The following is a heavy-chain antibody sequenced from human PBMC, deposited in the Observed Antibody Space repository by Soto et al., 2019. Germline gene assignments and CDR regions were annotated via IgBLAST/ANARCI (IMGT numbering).Heavy chain of an antibody. Sequence: GGSLRLSCAASGFTFSSYGMHWVRQAPGKGLEWVAVIWYDGSNKYYADSVKGRFTISRDNSKNTLYLQMNSLRAEDTAVYYCARDRWGGYCSGGSCYSGDAFDIWGQGTMVTVSS. CDR1: GFTFSSYG. CDR3: ARDRWGGYCSGGSCYSGDAFDI. CDR2: IWYDGSNK. D-gene: IGHD2-15*01. V-gene: IGHV3-33*01. J-gene: IGHJ3*02.